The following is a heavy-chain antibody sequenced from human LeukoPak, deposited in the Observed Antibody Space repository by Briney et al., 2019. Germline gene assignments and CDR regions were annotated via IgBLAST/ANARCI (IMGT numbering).Heavy chain of an antibody. CDR1: GFTFSSYA. CDR2: ISGSGGST. Sequence: GGSLRLSCAASGFTFSSYAMSWVRQAPGKGLEWVSGISGSGGSTYYADSVKGRFTISRDNSKNTLYLQMNSPRAEDTAVYYCAILPGYSSSWYEVDYWGQGTLVTVSS. D-gene: IGHD6-13*01. CDR3: AILPGYSSSWYEVDY. J-gene: IGHJ4*02. V-gene: IGHV3-23*01.